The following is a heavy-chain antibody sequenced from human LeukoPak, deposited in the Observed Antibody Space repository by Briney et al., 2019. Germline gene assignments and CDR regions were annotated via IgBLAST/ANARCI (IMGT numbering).Heavy chain of an antibody. CDR3: ARDVFAGSTTHHKFDP. J-gene: IGHJ5*02. CDR1: VYTFTDYY. V-gene: IGHV1-2*02. CDR2: INPNTGGT. Sequence: GASVKVSCKASVYTFTDYYMHWVRQAPGQGLEWMGWINPNTGGTNYAQKFQDRVTMTRDTSISTAYMDLSSLTSDDTAVFYCARDVFAGSTTHHKFDPWGQGTLVTVSS. D-gene: IGHD5/OR15-5a*01.